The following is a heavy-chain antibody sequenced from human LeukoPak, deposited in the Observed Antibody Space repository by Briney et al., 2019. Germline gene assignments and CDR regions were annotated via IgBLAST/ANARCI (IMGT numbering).Heavy chain of an antibody. CDR3: AREAGGSSYFDY. D-gene: IGHD1-26*01. J-gene: IGHJ4*02. CDR1: GYTFSSYG. V-gene: IGHV1-18*01. Sequence: ASVKVSCKASGYTFSSYGISWVRQAPGQGLEWMGWISGYNDNTKYYAQKLQGRVTMTTDTSTSTAYMELRSLRSDDTAVYYCAREAGGSSYFDYWGQGTLVTVSS. CDR2: ISGYNDNT.